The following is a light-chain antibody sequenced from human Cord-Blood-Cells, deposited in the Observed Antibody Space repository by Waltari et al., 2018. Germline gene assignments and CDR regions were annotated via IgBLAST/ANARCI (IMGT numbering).Light chain of an antibody. Sequence: EIVMTQSPATLSVSPGERATLSCRASQSVSSNLAWYQQKPGQAPRLLIYGASTRATGIPARFSGSWSGTEFTLTISSLQSEDFAVYYCQQYNNRPETFGQGTKVEIK. CDR1: QSVSSN. CDR3: QQYNNRPET. V-gene: IGKV3-15*01. CDR2: GAS. J-gene: IGKJ1*01.